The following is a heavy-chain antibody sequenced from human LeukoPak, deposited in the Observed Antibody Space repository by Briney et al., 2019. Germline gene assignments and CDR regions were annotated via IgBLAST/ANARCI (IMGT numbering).Heavy chain of an antibody. J-gene: IGHJ4*02. CDR3: AREWN. Sequence: GGSLRLSCVASGFTFRTDWMSWVRQAPGKGPEWVASIKDDGSEIYYVDSVRGRFTISRDNAKNSLHLQMNSLRAEDTAVYYCAREWNWGQGSLVTVSS. CDR1: GFTFRTDW. CDR2: IKDDGSEI. V-gene: IGHV3-7*01.